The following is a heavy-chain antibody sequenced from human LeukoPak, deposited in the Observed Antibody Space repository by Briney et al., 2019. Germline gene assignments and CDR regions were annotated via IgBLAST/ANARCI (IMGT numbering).Heavy chain of an antibody. Sequence: GGSLSLSCAASGFPFSSFATSWVRQAPGKGLEWVSGISASGGSTYYADSVKGRFTISRDNSKNTLYLQMNSLRAEDTAVYYCAKGFYDNSASGVFDIWGQGTMVTVSS. V-gene: IGHV3-23*01. CDR2: ISASGGST. CDR1: GFPFSSFA. J-gene: IGHJ3*02. D-gene: IGHD3-22*01. CDR3: AKGFYDNSASGVFDI.